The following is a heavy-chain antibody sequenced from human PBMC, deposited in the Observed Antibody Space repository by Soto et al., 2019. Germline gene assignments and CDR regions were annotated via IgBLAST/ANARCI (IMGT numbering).Heavy chain of an antibody. D-gene: IGHD3-16*02. J-gene: IGHJ3*02. Sequence: KPSETLSLTCTVSGGSISSYYWSWIRQPPGKGLEWIGYIYYSGSTNYNPSLKSRVTITVDTSKNQFSLKLSSVTAADTAVYYCAGMITFGGVIVSGAFDIWGQGTMVTVSS. V-gene: IGHV4-59*08. CDR1: GGSISSYY. CDR2: IYYSGST. CDR3: AGMITFGGVIVSGAFDI.